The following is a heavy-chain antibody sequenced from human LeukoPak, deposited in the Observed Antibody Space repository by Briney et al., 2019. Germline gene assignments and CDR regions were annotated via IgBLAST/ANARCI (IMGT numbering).Heavy chain of an antibody. CDR2: IWSGGSNT. CDR1: GFTFSSHG. D-gene: IGHD2-15*01. CDR3: ARDRGYCSGGSCYSTYFDY. J-gene: IGHJ4*02. V-gene: IGHV3-33*01. Sequence: GGSLRLSCAASGFTFSSHGMHWVRQAPGKGLEWVALIWSGGSNTFYTDSVKGRFSISRDDSKNTLYLQMNSLRAEDTAVYYCARDRGYCSGGSCYSTYFDYWGQGTLVTVSS.